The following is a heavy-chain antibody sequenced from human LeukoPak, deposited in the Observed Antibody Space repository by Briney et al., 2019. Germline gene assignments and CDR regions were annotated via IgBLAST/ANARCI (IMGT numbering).Heavy chain of an antibody. J-gene: IGHJ4*02. CDR2: IYYSGST. D-gene: IGHD6-19*01. Sequence: SETLSLTCTVSGGSISSYYWSWIRQPPGKGLEWIGYIYYSGSTNYNPSLKSRVTISVDTSKNQFSLKLSSVTAADPAVYYCARVGSSGWYRLSMFDYWGQGTLVTVSS. CDR1: GGSISSYY. CDR3: ARVGSSGWYRLSMFDY. V-gene: IGHV4-59*01.